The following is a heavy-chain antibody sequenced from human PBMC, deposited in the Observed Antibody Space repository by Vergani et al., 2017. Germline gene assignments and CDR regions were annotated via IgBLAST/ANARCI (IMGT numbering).Heavy chain of an antibody. CDR1: GYTFTGYY. V-gene: IGHV1-2*02. CDR2: INPNSGGT. J-gene: IGHJ1*01. Sequence: QVQLVQSGAEVKKPGASVKVSCKASGYTFTGYYMHWVRQAPGQGLEWMGWINPNSGGTNYAQKFQGRVTMTRDTSISTAYMELSRLRSDDPVVYYCARARYCSGGSCYLGEYFQHWGQGTLVTVSS. D-gene: IGHD2-15*01. CDR3: ARARYCSGGSCYLGEYFQH.